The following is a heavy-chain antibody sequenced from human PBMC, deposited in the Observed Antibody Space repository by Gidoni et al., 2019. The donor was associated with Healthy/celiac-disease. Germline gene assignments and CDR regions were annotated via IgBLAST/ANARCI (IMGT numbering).Heavy chain of an antibody. V-gene: IGHV4-39*01. Sequence: QLQLQESGPGLVKPSATLSLTCTVSGGSISSSSYYWGWIRQPPGKGLEWIGSIYYSGSTYYNPSLKSRVTISVDTSKNQFSLKLSSVTAADTAVYYCASVGHRGDIDYWGQGTLVTVSS. J-gene: IGHJ4*02. D-gene: IGHD3-16*01. CDR3: ASVGHRGDIDY. CDR1: GGSISSSSYY. CDR2: IYYSGST.